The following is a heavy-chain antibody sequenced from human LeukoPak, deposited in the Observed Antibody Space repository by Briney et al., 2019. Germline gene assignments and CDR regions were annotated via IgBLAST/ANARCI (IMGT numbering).Heavy chain of an antibody. Sequence: SETLSLTCTVSGGSISSYYWSWIRQPPGKGLEWIGLIYTSGSTNYNPSLKSRVTMSVDTSKNLFYLQLSSVTAADTAVYYCARIPGYYYNMDVWGQGTTVTVSS. J-gene: IGHJ6*02. CDR2: IYTSGST. CDR3: ARIPGYYYNMDV. V-gene: IGHV4-4*07. D-gene: IGHD1-14*01. CDR1: GGSISSYY.